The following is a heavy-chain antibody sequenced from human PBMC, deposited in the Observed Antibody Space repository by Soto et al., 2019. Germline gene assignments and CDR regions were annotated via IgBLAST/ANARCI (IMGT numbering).Heavy chain of an antibody. CDR2: ISGSGGST. CDR3: AKARGGLRFPYYYYMDV. D-gene: IGHD3-3*01. CDR1: GFTFSSYA. Sequence: GGSLRLSCAASGFTFSSYAMSWVRQAPGKGLEWVSAISGSGGSTYYADSVKGRFTISRDNSKNTLDLQMNSLRAEDTAVYYCAKARGGLRFPYYYYMDVWGKGTTVTVSS. J-gene: IGHJ6*03. V-gene: IGHV3-23*01.